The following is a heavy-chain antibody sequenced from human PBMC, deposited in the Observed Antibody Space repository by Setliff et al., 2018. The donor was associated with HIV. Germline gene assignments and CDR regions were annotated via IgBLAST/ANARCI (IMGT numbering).Heavy chain of an antibody. CDR3: ARKDGVGYCDSNSCYGIGPIDF. CDR2: INPKSGAT. J-gene: IGHJ4*02. CDR1: GYTLTSYG. Sequence: ASVKVSCKASGYTLTSYGISWVRQAPGQGLEWMGRINPKSGATNLAQKFQGRVTLTGDTSVTTVYMELTSLRSDDTAVYYCARKDGVGYCDSNSCYGIGPIDFWGQGSLVTVSS. D-gene: IGHD2-2*01. V-gene: IGHV1-2*06.